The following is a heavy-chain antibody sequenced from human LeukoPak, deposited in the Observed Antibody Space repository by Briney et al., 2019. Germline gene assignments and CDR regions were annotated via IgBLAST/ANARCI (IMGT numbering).Heavy chain of an antibody. CDR2: IKQDGSEK. CDR3: ARDMDKLGDYYGMDV. D-gene: IGHD3-16*01. J-gene: IGHJ6*02. Sequence: SGGSLRLSCAASGFRFSSHWMSWVRQAPGKGLEGVATIKQDGSEKYYMDSVKGRFTISRDNAKNSLYLQMNSLRVEDTAVYYCARDMDKLGDYYGMDVWGQGTTVVVSS. V-gene: IGHV3-7*03. CDR1: GFRFSSHW.